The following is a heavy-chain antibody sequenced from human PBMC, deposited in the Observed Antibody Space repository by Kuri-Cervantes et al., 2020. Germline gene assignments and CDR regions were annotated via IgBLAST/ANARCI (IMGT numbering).Heavy chain of an antibody. D-gene: IGHD3-16*01. CDR3: AKVISEWGGSDY. CDR1: GFIVITDN. CDR2: ISGSGGTT. V-gene: IGHV3-23*01. J-gene: IGHJ4*02. Sequence: GESLKISCVAAGFIVITDNMRWVRPPPGKGLEWVSAISGSGGTTYYADSVKGRFTISRDNSKNTLSLQMNSLRPEDTAVYYCAKVISEWGGSDYWGQGTLVTVSS.